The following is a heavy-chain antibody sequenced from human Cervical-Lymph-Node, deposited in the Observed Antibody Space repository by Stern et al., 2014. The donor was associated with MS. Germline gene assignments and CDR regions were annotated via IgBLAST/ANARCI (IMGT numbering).Heavy chain of an antibody. Sequence: EVQLVESGGGLVQPGGSLRLSCAGSGFSLSSYWMSWVRQAPGKGPELVATIKQDGRERYYVGSVKGRFTISRENSKNSVFLQMNSLRGGDTSVYYCARDCGSGSCYKTQYYYGVDVWGQGTTVIVSS. J-gene: IGHJ6*02. V-gene: IGHV3-7*01. D-gene: IGHD2-15*01. CDR1: GFSLSSYW. CDR2: IKQDGRER. CDR3: ARDCGSGSCYKTQYYYGVDV.